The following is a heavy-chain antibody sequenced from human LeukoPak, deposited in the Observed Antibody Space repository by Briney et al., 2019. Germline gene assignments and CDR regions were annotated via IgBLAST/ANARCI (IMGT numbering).Heavy chain of an antibody. V-gene: IGHV1-69*04. CDR3: AREWAYWYFDL. CDR2: IIPILGIA. CDR1: GGTFSSYA. Sequence: SVKVSCKASGGTFSSYAISWVRQAPGQGLEWMGRIIPILGIANYAQKFQGRVTITADKSTRTAYMESSILRSEDTAVYYCAREWAYWYFDLWGRGTLVTVSS. J-gene: IGHJ2*01.